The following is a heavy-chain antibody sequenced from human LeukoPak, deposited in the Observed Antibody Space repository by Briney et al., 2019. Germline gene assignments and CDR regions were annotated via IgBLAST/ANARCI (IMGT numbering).Heavy chain of an antibody. Sequence: GGSLRLSCAASGFPFSTYAMNWVRQAPGKGLEWVSGIYGSGGGIQYADSVKGRFTISRDNAKNSLYLQMNSLRAEDTALYYCAKASSSWYEFDYWGQGTLVTVSS. CDR3: AKASSSWYEFDY. CDR1: GFPFSTYA. D-gene: IGHD6-13*01. J-gene: IGHJ4*02. V-gene: IGHV3-23*01. CDR2: IYGSGGGI.